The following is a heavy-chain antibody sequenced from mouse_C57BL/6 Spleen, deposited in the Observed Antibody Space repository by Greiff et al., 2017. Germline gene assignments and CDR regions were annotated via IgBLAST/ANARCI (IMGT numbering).Heavy chain of an antibody. CDR1: GYTFTSYD. Sequence: QVQLQQSGPELVKPGASVKLSCKASGYTFTSYDINWVKQRPGQGLEWIGWIYPRDGSTKYNETFKGKATLTVDTSSSTAYMELHSLTSEDSAVYFCARDELTGTNYYAMDYWGQGTSVTVSS. J-gene: IGHJ4*01. D-gene: IGHD4-1*01. CDR3: ARDELTGTNYYAMDY. CDR2: IYPRDGST. V-gene: IGHV1-85*01.